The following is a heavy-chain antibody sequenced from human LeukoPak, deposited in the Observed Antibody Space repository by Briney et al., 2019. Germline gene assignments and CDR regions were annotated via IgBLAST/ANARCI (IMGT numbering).Heavy chain of an antibody. Sequence: SETLSLTCTVSGGSISNSGGFYWSWIRQHPGGGLEWIGFISYRGSTYYDPSLKSRVSMSVDTSRSQFSLRLTSVTDEDTAVYYCARISQSSGGFYYWGQGTLVTVSS. D-gene: IGHD2-15*01. V-gene: IGHV4-31*02. CDR2: ISYRGST. CDR1: GGSISNSGGFY. CDR3: ARISQSSGGFYY. J-gene: IGHJ4*02.